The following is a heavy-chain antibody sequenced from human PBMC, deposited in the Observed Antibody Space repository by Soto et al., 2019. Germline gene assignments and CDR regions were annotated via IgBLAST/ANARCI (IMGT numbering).Heavy chain of an antibody. Sequence: GGSLRLSCAASGFTFSSYAMHWVRQAPGKGLEWVAVISYDGSNKYYADSVKGRFTISRDNSKNTLYLQMNSLRAEDTAVYYCARASRGIRGYSYGRHFDYWGQGTLVTVSS. CDR1: GFTFSSYA. D-gene: IGHD5-18*01. J-gene: IGHJ4*02. V-gene: IGHV3-30-3*01. CDR2: ISYDGSNK. CDR3: ARASRGIRGYSYGRHFDY.